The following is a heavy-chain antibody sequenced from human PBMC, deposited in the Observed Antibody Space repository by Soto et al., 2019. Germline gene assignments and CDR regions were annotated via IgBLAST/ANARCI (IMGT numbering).Heavy chain of an antibody. Sequence: QVQLVESGGGVVQPGRSLRLSCAASGFTFNIHAMHWVRQAPGKGLEWVALISYDGSNRHYVDSVKGRFTISRDNSKNTLSLQMNSLRPEDTAVYYCVKDLRRGYCDYWGQGTLVTVSS. CDR3: VKDLRRGYCDY. CDR2: ISYDGSNR. D-gene: IGHD3-10*01. CDR1: GFTFNIHA. V-gene: IGHV3-30*18. J-gene: IGHJ4*02.